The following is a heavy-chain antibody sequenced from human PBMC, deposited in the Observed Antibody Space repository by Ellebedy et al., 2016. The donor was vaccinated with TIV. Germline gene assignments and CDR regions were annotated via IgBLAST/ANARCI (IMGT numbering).Heavy chain of an antibody. D-gene: IGHD5-12*01. CDR3: ARDRLYGMDV. CDR1: GFTFSSYA. CDR2: ISYDGSNK. V-gene: IGHV3-30-3*01. Sequence: GGSLRLSCAASGFTFSSYAMHWVRQAPGKGLEWVAVISYDGSNKYYADSVKGRFTISRDNSKNTLYLQMNSLRAEDTAVYYCARDRLYGMDVWGQGTTVTVSS. J-gene: IGHJ6*02.